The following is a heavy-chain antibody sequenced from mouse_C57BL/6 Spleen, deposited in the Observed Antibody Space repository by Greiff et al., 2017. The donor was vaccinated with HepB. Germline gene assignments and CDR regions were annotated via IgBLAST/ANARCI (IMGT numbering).Heavy chain of an antibody. Sequence: EVKVVESEGGLVQPGSSMKLSCTASGFTFSDYYMAWVRQVPEKGLEWVANINYDGSSTYYLDSLKSRFIISRDNAKNILYLQMSSLKSEDTATYYCAREGRYALDYWGQGTSVTVSS. CDR3: AREGRYALDY. V-gene: IGHV5-16*01. CDR2: INYDGSST. CDR1: GFTFSDYY. J-gene: IGHJ4*01.